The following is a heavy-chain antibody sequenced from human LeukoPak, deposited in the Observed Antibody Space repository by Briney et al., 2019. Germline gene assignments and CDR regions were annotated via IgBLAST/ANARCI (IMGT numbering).Heavy chain of an antibody. CDR2: FDPEDGET. J-gene: IGHJ1*01. V-gene: IGHV1-24*01. CDR3: ATQTQDYYDSSGTFQH. CDR1: GYTLTELS. Sequence: ASVKVSCKVSGYTLTELSMHWVRQAPGKGLEWMGGFDPEDGETIYAQKFRGRVTMTEDTSTDTAYMELSSLRSEDTAVYYCATQTQDYYDSSGTFQHWGQGTLVTVSS. D-gene: IGHD3-22*01.